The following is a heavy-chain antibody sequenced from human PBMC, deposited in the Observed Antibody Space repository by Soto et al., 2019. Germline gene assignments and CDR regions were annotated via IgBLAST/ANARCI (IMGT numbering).Heavy chain of an antibody. Sequence: QVPLQESGPGLVKPSETLSLTCTVSGDSMSPFYWNWIRQSPGKGLEWIGYIYYSGNTNYNPSLRSRVAISADTSKNQFYLKLSSVTAAATAVYYCARGVYDYWSGYYAGSGLGVWGQGTTVTVSS. V-gene: IGHV4-59*13. D-gene: IGHD3-3*01. CDR2: IYYSGNT. J-gene: IGHJ6*02. CDR3: ARGVYDYWSGYYAGSGLGV. CDR1: GDSMSPFY.